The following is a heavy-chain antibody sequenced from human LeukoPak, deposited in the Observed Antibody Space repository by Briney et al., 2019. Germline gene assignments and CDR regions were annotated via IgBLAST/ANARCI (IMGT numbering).Heavy chain of an antibody. D-gene: IGHD6-13*01. CDR1: GYTFTSYY. J-gene: IGHJ3*01. Sequence: ASLKVSCKASGYTFTSYYVHWVRQAPGQGLGWMGIINPGGGNTGRAQKSQGTFTMTRDTSTSTANIELTSLRSEDTAVYYCARDEGAPIAAANVWGRGTMVTVSS. CDR3: ARDEGAPIAAANV. V-gene: IGHV1-46*01. CDR2: INPGGGNT.